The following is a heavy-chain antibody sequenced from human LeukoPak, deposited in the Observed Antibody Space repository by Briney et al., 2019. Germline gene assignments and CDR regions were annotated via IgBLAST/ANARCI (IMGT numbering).Heavy chain of an antibody. CDR3: ARILKYYYDSSGYYYDY. CDR1: GGSISSSSYY. D-gene: IGHD3-22*01. J-gene: IGHJ4*02. CDR2: IYYSGST. V-gene: IGHV4-39*01. Sequence: SETLSLTCTVSGGSISSSSYYWGWIRQPPGKGLEWIGSIYYSGSTYYNPSLKSRVTISVDTSKNQFSLKLSSVTAADTAVYYCARILKYYYDSSGYYYDYWGQGTLVTVSS.